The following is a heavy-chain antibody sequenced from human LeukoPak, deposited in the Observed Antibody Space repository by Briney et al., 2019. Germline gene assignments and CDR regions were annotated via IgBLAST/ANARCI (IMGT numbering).Heavy chain of an antibody. CDR1: GCTFSSYS. CDR3: AREGAYYGSGSYSY. Sequence: KPGGSLRLSCAASGCTFSSYSRNWVRQAPGKGLEWVASISSSSSYIYYADSVKGRFTISRDNAKNSLYLQMNSLRAEDTAVYYCAREGAYYGSGSYSYWGQGTLVTVSS. CDR2: ISSSSSYI. J-gene: IGHJ4*02. D-gene: IGHD3-10*01. V-gene: IGHV3-21*01.